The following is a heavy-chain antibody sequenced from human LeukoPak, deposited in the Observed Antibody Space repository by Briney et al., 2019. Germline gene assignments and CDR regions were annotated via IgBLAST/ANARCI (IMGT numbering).Heavy chain of an antibody. D-gene: IGHD3-10*01. V-gene: IGHV1-18*01. CDR2: ITAYNGNT. CDR3: AGDGLDYYGSGTYYPNYNWFDP. CDR1: GYSFTSYG. J-gene: IGHJ5*02. Sequence: ASVKVSCKASGYSFTSYGISWVRQAPGQGLEWMGWITAYNGNTHFARNLRDRVTMTTDTSANTTYMELRSLRSDDTAVYYCAGDGLDYYGSGTYYPNYNWFDPWGQGTLVTVSS.